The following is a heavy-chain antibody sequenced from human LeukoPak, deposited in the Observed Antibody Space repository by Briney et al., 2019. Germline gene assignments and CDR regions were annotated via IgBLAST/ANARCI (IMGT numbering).Heavy chain of an antibody. V-gene: IGHV4-59*01. Sequence: PSETLSLTCTVSGGSISSYYLSWIRQPPGKGLEWIGYIFYSGSTNYNPSLKNRVTISVDTSKNQFSLKLSSVTGADTAVYYCERGVGGWFGESNWFDPWGQGTLVTVSS. J-gene: IGHJ5*02. CDR3: ERGVGGWFGESNWFDP. CDR2: IFYSGST. D-gene: IGHD3-10*01. CDR1: GGSISSYY.